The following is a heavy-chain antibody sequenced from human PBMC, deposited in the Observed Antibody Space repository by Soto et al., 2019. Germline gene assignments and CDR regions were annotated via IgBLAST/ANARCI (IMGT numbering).Heavy chain of an antibody. CDR2: IFDGDNS. V-gene: IGHV3-53*01. CDR1: GVMVRRRRNY. CDR3: ARGTAEYDSSGSHLSA. Sequence: GGSRRLGWVGWGVMVRRRRNYMSWVRQAPVKVLEWVSVIFDGDNSYYADSVKGRFTISRENSKNTLYLQINSMRAEDTAVYYCARGTAEYDSSGSHLSAWARGILLPVSS. D-gene: IGHD3-22*01. J-gene: IGHJ1*01.